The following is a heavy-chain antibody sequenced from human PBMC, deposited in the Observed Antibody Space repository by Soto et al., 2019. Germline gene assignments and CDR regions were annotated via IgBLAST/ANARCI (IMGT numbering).Heavy chain of an antibody. CDR1: GFTFSSYG. Sequence: GGSLRLSCAASGFTFSSYGMHWVRQAPGKGLEWVAVIWYDGSNKYYADSVKGRFTISRDNSKNTLYLQMNSLRAEDTAVYYCAREQTPWMVTNFDYWGQGTLVTVSS. CDR2: IWYDGSNK. CDR3: AREQTPWMVTNFDY. D-gene: IGHD5-18*01. J-gene: IGHJ4*02. V-gene: IGHV3-33*01.